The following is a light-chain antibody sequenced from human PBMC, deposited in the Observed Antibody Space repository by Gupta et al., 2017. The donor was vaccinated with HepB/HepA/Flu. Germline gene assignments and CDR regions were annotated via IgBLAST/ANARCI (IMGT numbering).Light chain of an antibody. CDR1: QSVSSS. V-gene: IGKV3-15*01. Sequence: IVMTQSPATLSVSPGERVTLSCRASQSVSSSLAWYQQKPGQAPRFLIYGASTRATSIPARFSGSGSGTEFTLTISSLQSEDFAVYYCQQYYERPRTFGQGTKVEI. CDR3: QQYYERPRT. J-gene: IGKJ1*01. CDR2: GAS.